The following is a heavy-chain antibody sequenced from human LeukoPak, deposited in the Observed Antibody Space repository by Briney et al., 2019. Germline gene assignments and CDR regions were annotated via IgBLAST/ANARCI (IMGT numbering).Heavy chain of an antibody. J-gene: IGHJ4*02. CDR1: GGSFSGYY. V-gene: IGHV4-34*01. CDR2: INHSGST. Sequence: SETLSLTCAVYGGSFSGYYWSWIRQPPGKGLEWIGEINHSGSTNYNPSLKSRVTISVDTSKNQSSLKLSSVTAADTAVYYCARERYSSGWANYFDYWGQGTLVTVSS. CDR3: ARERYSSGWANYFDY. D-gene: IGHD6-19*01.